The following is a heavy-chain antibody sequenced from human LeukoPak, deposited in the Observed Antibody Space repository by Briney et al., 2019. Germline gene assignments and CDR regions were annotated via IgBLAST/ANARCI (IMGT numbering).Heavy chain of an antibody. V-gene: IGHV3-23*01. J-gene: IGHJ6*02. Sequence: GGSLRLSCAASGFTFSSYAMSWVRQAPGKGLEWVSAISGSGGSTYYADSVKGRFTISRDNAKNSLYLQMNSLRAEDTAVYYCARDSLGYDILTGYFYGMDVWGQGTTVTVSS. D-gene: IGHD3-9*01. CDR2: ISGSGGST. CDR3: ARDSLGYDILTGYFYGMDV. CDR1: GFTFSSYA.